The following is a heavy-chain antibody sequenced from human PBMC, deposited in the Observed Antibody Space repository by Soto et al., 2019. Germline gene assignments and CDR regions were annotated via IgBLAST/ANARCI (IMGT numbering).Heavy chain of an antibody. V-gene: IGHV3-64*01. J-gene: IGHJ6*03. CDR1: GFTFSSYA. Sequence: PGGSLRLSCAASGFTFSSYAMHWVRQAPGKGLEYVSAISSNGGSTYYANSVKGRFTISRDNSKNTLYLQMGSLRAEDMAVYYCAREAYYDFWSGYYRDYYYYMDVWGKGTTVTVSS. CDR2: ISSNGGST. CDR3: AREAYYDFWSGYYRDYYYYMDV. D-gene: IGHD3-3*01.